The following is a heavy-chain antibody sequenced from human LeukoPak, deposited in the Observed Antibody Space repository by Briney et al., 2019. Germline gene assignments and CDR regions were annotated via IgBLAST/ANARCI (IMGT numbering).Heavy chain of an antibody. D-gene: IGHD6-19*01. Sequence: ASVKVSCKASGGTFSSYAISWVRPAPGQGLEWMGRIIPILGIANYAQKFQGRVTITADKSTSTAYMELSSLRSEDTAVYYCARDGLIAVAGSYFDYWGQGTLVTVSS. CDR1: GGTFSSYA. CDR3: ARDGLIAVAGSYFDY. V-gene: IGHV1-69*04. J-gene: IGHJ4*02. CDR2: IIPILGIA.